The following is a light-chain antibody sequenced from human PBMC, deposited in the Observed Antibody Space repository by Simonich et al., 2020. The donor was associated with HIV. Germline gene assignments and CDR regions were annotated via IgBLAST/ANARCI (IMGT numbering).Light chain of an antibody. V-gene: IGLV2-8*01. J-gene: IGLJ3*02. Sequence: QSALTQPPSASGSPGQSVTISCTGTSSDVGGYNYFSWYQQHPGKAPKLMIYEVSKRPSGVPVRFSGSKSGNTASLTISRLQAEDEADYYCSSYTGSSTWVFGGGTKLTVL. CDR2: EVS. CDR3: SSYTGSSTWV. CDR1: SSDVGGYNY.